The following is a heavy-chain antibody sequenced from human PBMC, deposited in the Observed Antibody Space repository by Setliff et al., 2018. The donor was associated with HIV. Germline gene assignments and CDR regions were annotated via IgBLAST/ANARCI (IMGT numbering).Heavy chain of an antibody. J-gene: IGHJ4*02. V-gene: IGHV4-61*02. CDR3: ARHSPSDY. Sequence: LSLTCTVSGGSISSGSYYWSWIRQPAGKGLEWIGRIYTSGSTNYNPSLKSRVTISVDTSKNQFSLKLRSVTAADTAVYYCARHSPSDYWGQGTLVTVSS. CDR1: GGSISSGSYY. CDR2: IYTSGST.